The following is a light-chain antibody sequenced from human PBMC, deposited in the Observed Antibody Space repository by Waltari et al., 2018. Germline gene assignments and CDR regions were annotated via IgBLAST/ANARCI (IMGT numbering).Light chain of an antibody. CDR3: HQRSNWPRT. J-gene: IGKJ5*01. V-gene: IGKV3-11*01. Sequence: EIVMTQSPATLSLSPGERATLSCRASQSVSTYVTWYQQKPGQAPRLLIYDASNRATGIPARCSGSGSGTDFTLTISSLEPEDCAIYYCHQRSNWPRTFGQGTRLEI. CDR1: QSVSTY. CDR2: DAS.